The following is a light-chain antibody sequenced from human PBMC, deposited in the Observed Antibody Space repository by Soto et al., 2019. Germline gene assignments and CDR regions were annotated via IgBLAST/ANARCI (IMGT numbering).Light chain of an antibody. CDR3: QQYGT. V-gene: IGKV1-33*01. J-gene: IGKJ4*01. CDR1: QDISNY. CDR2: DAS. Sequence: DIQMTQSPSSLSASVGDRVTITCQARQDISNYLNWYQQKPGKAPKLLIYDASNLETGVPSRFSGSGSGTDFTFTISSLQPEDIATYYCQQYGTFGGGTKVEIK.